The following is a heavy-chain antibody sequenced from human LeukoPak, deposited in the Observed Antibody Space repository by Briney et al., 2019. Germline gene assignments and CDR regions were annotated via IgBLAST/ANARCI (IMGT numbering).Heavy chain of an antibody. CDR2: INHSGST. CDR3: ARGPLRSGYYRPNWFDP. Sequence: SSETLSLTCAVYGGSFSGYYWSWIRQPPGKGLEWIGEINHSGSTNYNPSLKSRVTIPVDTSKNQFSLKLSSVTAADTAVYYCARGPLRSGYYRPNWFDPWGQGTLVTVSS. J-gene: IGHJ5*02. D-gene: IGHD3-3*01. CDR1: GGSFSGYY. V-gene: IGHV4-34*01.